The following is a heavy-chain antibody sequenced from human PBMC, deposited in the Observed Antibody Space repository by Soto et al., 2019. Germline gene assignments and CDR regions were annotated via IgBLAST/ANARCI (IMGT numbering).Heavy chain of an antibody. V-gene: IGHV3-23*01. CDR3: AKGVGGGIVVVGTGALFDY. CDR2: ISGSGGST. J-gene: IGHJ4*02. Sequence: EVQLLESGGGLVQPGGSLRLSCAASGFTFSSYAMSWVRQAPGKGLEWVSAISGSGGSTYYADSVKGRFTISRDNAKNTLYLQMNSLGAEDKAVYYCAKGVGGGIVVVGTGALFDYWGQGTLVTVSS. CDR1: GFTFSSYA. D-gene: IGHD6-19*01.